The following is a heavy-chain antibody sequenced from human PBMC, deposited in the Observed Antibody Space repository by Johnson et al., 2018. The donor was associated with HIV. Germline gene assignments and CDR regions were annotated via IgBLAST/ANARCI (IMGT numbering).Heavy chain of an antibody. CDR1: GFTSSSYG. V-gene: IGHV3-30*02. Sequence: QVQLVESGGGVVQPGGSLRLSCAASGFTSSSYGMHWVRQAPGKGLEWVAFIRYDGSNKYYADSVKGRFTISRDNSKNTLYLQMNSLRAEDTAMYQCAKDSAAAGRGEAFDIWGQGTMVTVSS. D-gene: IGHD6-13*01. CDR3: AKDSAAAGRGEAFDI. CDR2: IRYDGSNK. J-gene: IGHJ3*02.